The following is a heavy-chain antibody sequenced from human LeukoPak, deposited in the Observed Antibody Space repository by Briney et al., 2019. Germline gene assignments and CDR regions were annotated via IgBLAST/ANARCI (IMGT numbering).Heavy chain of an antibody. CDR1: GFTFGKYW. V-gene: IGHV3-7*03. D-gene: IGHD3-3*01. CDR2: IKLDGGEK. CDR3: ARDQYDTWSRRGNFDS. J-gene: IGHJ4*02. Sequence: GGSLRLSCVASGFTFGKYWMSWVRQAPGKGLEWVANIKLDGGEKNYVDSVKGRFTISRDNTKNSLYLQMNSLRAEDTAVFYCARDQYDTWSRRGNFDSWGQGTLVIVSS.